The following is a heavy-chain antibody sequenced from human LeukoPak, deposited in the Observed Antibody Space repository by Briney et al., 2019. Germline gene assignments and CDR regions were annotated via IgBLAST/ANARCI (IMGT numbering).Heavy chain of an antibody. D-gene: IGHD3-22*01. CDR3: ARGQWLPVLDF. J-gene: IGHJ4*02. V-gene: IGHV4-59*01. CDR1: GGSISSYY. CDR2: IYYRGDT. Sequence: SETLSLTCTVSGGSISSYYWSWIRQPPGKGLEWIGYIYYRGDTSYNPSLKSRVTISVDTSKNQFSLKLSSVTAADTAVYYCARGQWLPVLDFWGQGTLVTVSS.